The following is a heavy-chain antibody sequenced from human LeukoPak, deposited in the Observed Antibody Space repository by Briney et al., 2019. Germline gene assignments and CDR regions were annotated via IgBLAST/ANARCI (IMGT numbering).Heavy chain of an antibody. CDR2: ISGSGGST. D-gene: IGHD5/OR15-5a*01. CDR1: GFTFSSYA. CDR3: ARDQYSVGAFDI. J-gene: IGHJ3*02. Sequence: GGSLRLSCAASGFTFSSYAMSWVRQAPGKGLEWVSAISGSGGSTYYADSVKGRFTISRDNAKNSLYLQMNSLRAEDTALYYCARDQYSVGAFDIWGQGTMVTVSS. V-gene: IGHV3-23*01.